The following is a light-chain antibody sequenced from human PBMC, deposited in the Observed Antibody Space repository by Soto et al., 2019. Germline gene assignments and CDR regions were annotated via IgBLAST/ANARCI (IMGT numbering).Light chain of an antibody. CDR2: GAS. V-gene: IGKV3-20*01. CDR1: QSVGSNF. CDR3: QQYGSSPLT. J-gene: IGKJ1*01. Sequence: EIVLTQSPGTLSLSPGERATLSCRASQSVGSNFLAWYQQIPGQAPRLLIYGASNRATGIPDRFSGSGSGTDFTLTISRLEPEDFAVYSCQQYGSSPLTFGQGTKVEIK.